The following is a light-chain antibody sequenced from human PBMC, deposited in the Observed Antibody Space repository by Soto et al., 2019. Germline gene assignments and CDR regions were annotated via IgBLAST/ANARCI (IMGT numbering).Light chain of an antibody. J-gene: IGLJ2*01. CDR3: SSYTSSTTTVV. CDR2: DVS. CDR1: SSDVAGYNY. V-gene: IGLV2-14*01. Sequence: QSVLTQPASVSGSPGQSITISCTGTSSDVAGYNYVSWYQQHPGKAPKLMIFDVSHRPSGVSNRFSGSKSGKTASLTISGLQAEDEADYYCSSYTSSTTTVVFGGGTQLTVL.